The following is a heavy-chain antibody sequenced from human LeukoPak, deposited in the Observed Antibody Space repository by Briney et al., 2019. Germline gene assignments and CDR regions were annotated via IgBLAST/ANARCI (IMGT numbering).Heavy chain of an antibody. CDR1: GFTFSQHF. CDR2: ISGSGAT. V-gene: IGHV3-69-1*01. D-gene: IGHD3-3*01. J-gene: IGHJ6*02. CDR3: ARGLTYYDFWSGYYIGLDYYYGMDV. Sequence: GGSLRLSCAASGFTFSQHFMTWIRQAPGKGLEWISYISGSGATYYANSVKGRFTISRDNAKNSLYLQMNSLRAEDAAVYYCARGLTYYDFWSGYYIGLDYYYGMDVWGQGTTVTVSS.